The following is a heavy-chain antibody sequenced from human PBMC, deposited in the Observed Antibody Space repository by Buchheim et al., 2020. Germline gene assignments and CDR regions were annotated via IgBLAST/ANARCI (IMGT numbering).Heavy chain of an antibody. CDR2: ISYDGSNK. Sequence: QVQLVESGGGVVQPGRSLRLSCAASGFTFSSYAMHWVRQAPGKGLEWVAVISYDGSNKYYADSVKGRFTISRDNSKNTLYLQMNSLRVDDTALYYCAKRGNLDNFGMDVWGQGTT. CDR1: GFTFSSYA. CDR3: AKRGNLDNFGMDV. J-gene: IGHJ6*02. D-gene: IGHD2/OR15-2a*01. V-gene: IGHV3-30-3*02.